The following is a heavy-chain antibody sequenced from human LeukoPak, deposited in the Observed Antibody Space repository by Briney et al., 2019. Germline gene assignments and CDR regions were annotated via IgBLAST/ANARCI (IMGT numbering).Heavy chain of an antibody. Sequence: GAAVKVSCKGSGYTFTSYGISWVRQAPGQGLEWMGWISAYSGNTDYAQKLQGRATMTTDTSTSTDYMELRSLRSDNTAVYYCARGGITIFGVVTFDYWGQGTLVTVSS. CDR1: GYTFTSYG. V-gene: IGHV1-18*01. J-gene: IGHJ4*02. CDR3: ARGGITIFGVVTFDY. D-gene: IGHD3-3*01. CDR2: ISAYSGNT.